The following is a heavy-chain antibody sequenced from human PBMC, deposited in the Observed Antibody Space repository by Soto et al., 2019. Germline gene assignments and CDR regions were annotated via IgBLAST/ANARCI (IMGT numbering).Heavy chain of an antibody. J-gene: IGHJ3*02. CDR1: GYTFTGYY. D-gene: IGHD4-17*01. Sequence: ASVKVSCKASGYTFTGYYMHWVRQAPGQGLEWMGWINPNSGGTNYAQKFQGWVTMTRDTSISTAYMELSRLRPDDTAVYYCARDLTYGDYLPDAFDIWGQGTMVTVSS. V-gene: IGHV1-2*04. CDR2: INPNSGGT. CDR3: ARDLTYGDYLPDAFDI.